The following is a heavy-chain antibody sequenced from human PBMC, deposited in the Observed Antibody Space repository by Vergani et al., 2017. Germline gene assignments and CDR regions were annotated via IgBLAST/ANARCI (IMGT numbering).Heavy chain of an antibody. CDR2: ISSSSSYI. CDR3: ASCSSTSCYGAAFDI. D-gene: IGHD2-2*01. J-gene: IGHJ3*02. Sequence: DVHLAESGGGFFQPGGSLRLSCSASGFSFNSYWMHWVRQVPGKGLEWVSSISSSSSYIYYADSVKGRFTISRDNAKNSLYLQMNSLRAEDTAVYYCASCSSTSCYGAAFDIWGQGTMVTVSS. CDR1: GFSFNSYW. V-gene: IGHV3-21*01.